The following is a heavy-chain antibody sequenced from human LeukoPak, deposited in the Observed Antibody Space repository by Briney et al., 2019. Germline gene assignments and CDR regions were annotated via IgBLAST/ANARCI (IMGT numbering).Heavy chain of an antibody. CDR1: GFSLSTSGVG. CDR3: AHREGLYGDYVFDY. Sequence: SGPTLVNPTQTLTLTCTFSGFSLSTSGVGVGWIRQPPGKALEWLAIIYWHDDKRYSPSVKSRLIITKDTSKNQVVLTMTNMDPVDTATYYCAHREGLYGDYVFDYWGQGTLVTVSS. CDR2: IYWHDDK. J-gene: IGHJ4*02. V-gene: IGHV2-5*01. D-gene: IGHD4-17*01.